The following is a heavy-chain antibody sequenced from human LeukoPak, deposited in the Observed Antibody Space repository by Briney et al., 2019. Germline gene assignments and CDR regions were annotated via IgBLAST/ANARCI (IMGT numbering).Heavy chain of an antibody. CDR2: INHSGST. D-gene: IGHD6-13*01. Sequence: ASENLSLTCAVYGGSFSDYYWSRIRQPPGKGLECIGEINHSGSTNYNPSLKSRVTISVDTSKNQFSLKLSSVTAADTAVYYCARRVAASTTSTVFDFWGQGTLVTVSS. CDR1: GGSFSDYY. J-gene: IGHJ4*02. V-gene: IGHV4-34*01. CDR3: ARRVAASTTSTVFDF.